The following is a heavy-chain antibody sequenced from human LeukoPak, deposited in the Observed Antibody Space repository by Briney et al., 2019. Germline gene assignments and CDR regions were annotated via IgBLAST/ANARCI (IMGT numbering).Heavy chain of an antibody. CDR3: ARHGGSYSRDFDY. CDR1: GGSISSYY. Sequence: PSETLSLTCTVSGGSISSYYWSWIRQPPGKGLEWIGYIYTSGSTNYNPSLKNRVTISVDTSKNQFSLKLSSVTAADKAVYYCARHGGSYSRDFDYWGQGTLVTVSS. D-gene: IGHD1-26*01. V-gene: IGHV4-4*09. CDR2: IYTSGST. J-gene: IGHJ4*02.